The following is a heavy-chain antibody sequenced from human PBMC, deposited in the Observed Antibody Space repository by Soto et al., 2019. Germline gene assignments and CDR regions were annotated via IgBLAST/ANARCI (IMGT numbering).Heavy chain of an antibody. CDR1: GGTFSSYA. CDR2: IIPIFGTA. J-gene: IGHJ4*02. D-gene: IGHD1-1*01. Sequence: SVKVSCKASGGTFSSYAISWVRQAPGQGLEWMGGIIPIFGTANYAQKFQGRVTITADESTSTAYMELRSLRSEDTAVYYCARMNDVRTYFDYWGQGTLVTVSS. CDR3: ARMNDVRTYFDY. V-gene: IGHV1-69*13.